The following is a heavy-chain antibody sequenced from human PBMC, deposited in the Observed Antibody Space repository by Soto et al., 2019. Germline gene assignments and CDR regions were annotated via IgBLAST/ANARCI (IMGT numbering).Heavy chain of an antibody. CDR3: ARVHYGSGGPDAFDI. CDR1: GGSISSGDYY. J-gene: IGHJ3*02. Sequence: QVQLQESGPGLVKPSQTLSLTCTVSGGSISSGDYYWSWIRQPAEKGLEWIGYIYYSGSTYYNPSLKSRVTISVDTSKNQFSLKLSSVTAADTAVYYCARVHYGSGGPDAFDIWGQGTMVTVSS. V-gene: IGHV4-30-4*01. D-gene: IGHD3-10*01. CDR2: IYYSGST.